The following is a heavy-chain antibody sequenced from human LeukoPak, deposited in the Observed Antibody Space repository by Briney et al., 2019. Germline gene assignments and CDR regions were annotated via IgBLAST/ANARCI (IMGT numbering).Heavy chain of an antibody. Sequence: PGRSLRLSCAASGVTFSSYGMHWVRHAPGKGLGRVAVIWYDGSNKYYADSAESGFTISTDNSEKTLYLQMNSLRAEATAGYYSARGAACYYDSSGHEPFDYWGGPTLLSVSS. V-gene: IGHV3-33*01. D-gene: IGHD3-22*01. J-gene: IGHJ4*02. CDR1: GVTFSSYG. CDR3: ARGAACYYDSSGHEPFDY. CDR2: IWYDGSNK.